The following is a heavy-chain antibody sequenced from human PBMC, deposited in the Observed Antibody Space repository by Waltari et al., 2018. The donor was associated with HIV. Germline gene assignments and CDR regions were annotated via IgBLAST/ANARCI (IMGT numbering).Heavy chain of an antibody. CDR2: IYTSGST. Sequence: QVQLQESGPALVKSSETLPLTCTVSGGAISSYYWSWIRQPAGKGLEWIGRIYTSGSTNYNPSLKSRVTMSVDTSKNQFSLKLSSVTAADTAVYYCARDRSDSSGYLYNWFDPWGQGTLVTVSS. CDR1: GGAISSYY. D-gene: IGHD3-22*01. CDR3: ARDRSDSSGYLYNWFDP. V-gene: IGHV4-4*07. J-gene: IGHJ5*02.